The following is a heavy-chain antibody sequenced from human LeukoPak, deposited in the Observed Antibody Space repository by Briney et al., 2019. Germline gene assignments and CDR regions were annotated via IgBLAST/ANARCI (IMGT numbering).Heavy chain of an antibody. CDR3: ARGPFIEILWFGDHDAFDI. CDR1: GYTFTSYD. CDR2: MNPNSGNT. D-gene: IGHD3-10*01. J-gene: IGHJ3*02. V-gene: IGHV1-8*01. Sequence: GASVKVSCKASGYTFTSYDINWVRQATGQGLEWMGWMNPNSGNTGYAQKFQGRVTMTRNTSISTAYMELSSLRSEDTAVYYCARGPFIEILWFGDHDAFDIWGQGTMVTVSS.